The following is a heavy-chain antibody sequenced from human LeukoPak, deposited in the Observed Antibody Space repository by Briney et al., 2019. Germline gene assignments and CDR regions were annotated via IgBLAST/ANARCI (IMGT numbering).Heavy chain of an antibody. V-gene: IGHV3-74*01. Sequence: GESLRLSCVASGFTFSGYWMFWVRQVPGKGLMWVADINGDGSWTRYADTVKGRFTISRDNSKNTLYLQMNSLRAEDTAVYYCARDPRWNYYYGMDVWGQGTTVTVSS. D-gene: IGHD5-24*01. CDR2: INGDGSWT. CDR1: GFTFSGYW. CDR3: ARDPRWNYYYGMDV. J-gene: IGHJ6*02.